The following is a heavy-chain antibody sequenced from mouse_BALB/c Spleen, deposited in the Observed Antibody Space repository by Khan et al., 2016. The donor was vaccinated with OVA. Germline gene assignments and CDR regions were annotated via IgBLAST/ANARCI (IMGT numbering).Heavy chain of an antibody. CDR3: ARDGHYYAMDY. Sequence: LVKTGASVKISCKASGYPFTSYYIHWVKQSHGKSLEWIGFISCYNGATNYNQKFKGKATITVDTSSRTAYMQFNSLTSEDSAVYYCARDGHYYAMDYWGQGTSVTVSS. D-gene: IGHD2-3*01. J-gene: IGHJ4*01. CDR1: GYPFTSYY. V-gene: IGHV1S34*01. CDR2: ISCYNGAT.